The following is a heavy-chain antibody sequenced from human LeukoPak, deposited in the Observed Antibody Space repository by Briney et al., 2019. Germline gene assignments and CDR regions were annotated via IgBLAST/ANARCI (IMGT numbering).Heavy chain of an antibody. Sequence: GGSLRLSCAASGFTFGIYAMSWVRQAPGQGLDWVSAISARDSSTYYADSVKGRFTISRDNSKNTLYLQMNSLRAEDTAVYYCAKSFGPVIAAAGTGADWGQGTLVTVSS. CDR1: GFTFGIYA. V-gene: IGHV3-23*01. CDR2: ISARDSST. CDR3: AKSFGPVIAAAGTGAD. J-gene: IGHJ4*02. D-gene: IGHD6-13*01.